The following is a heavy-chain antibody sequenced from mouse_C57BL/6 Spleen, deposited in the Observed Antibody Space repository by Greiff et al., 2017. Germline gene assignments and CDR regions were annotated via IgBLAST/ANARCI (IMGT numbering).Heavy chain of an antibody. D-gene: IGHD2-3*01. J-gene: IGHJ4*01. CDR3: ANDGYPSYAMDY. V-gene: IGHV1-76*01. CDR1: GYTFTDYY. Sequence: VQLQQPGAELVKPGASVKLSCKASGYTFTDYYINWVKQRPGQGLEWIARIYPGSGNTYYNEKFKGKATLTAEKSSSTAYMQLSSLTSEDSAVYFCANDGYPSYAMDYWGQGTSVTVSS. CDR2: IYPGSGNT.